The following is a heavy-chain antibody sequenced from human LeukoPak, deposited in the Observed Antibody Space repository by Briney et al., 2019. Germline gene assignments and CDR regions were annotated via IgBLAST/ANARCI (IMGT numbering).Heavy chain of an antibody. J-gene: IGHJ5*02. Sequence: PGGSLRLSCAASGFTFSSYAMSWVRQAPGEGLEWVSAISGSGGSTYYADSVKGRFTITRDNSKNTLYLQMNSLRAEDTAVYYCAKGYYDSSGYPNWFDPWGQGTLVTVSS. V-gene: IGHV3-23*01. CDR3: AKGYYDSSGYPNWFDP. CDR2: ISGSGGST. CDR1: GFTFSSYA. D-gene: IGHD3-22*01.